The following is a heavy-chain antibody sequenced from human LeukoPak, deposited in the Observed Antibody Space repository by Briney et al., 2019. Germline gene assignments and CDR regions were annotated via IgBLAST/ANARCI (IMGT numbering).Heavy chain of an antibody. Sequence: PPKASCKPSGSTFTPYYIHWVRQSPGPRLEGMGIINPSSSSTPYAQKYHARVTITNDTSTTTIYMALSSLRSQDTALPYCTGGTTSTRGAFDMWGEGTMVTVSS. CDR2: INPSSSST. D-gene: IGHD1-26*01. CDR1: GSTFTPYY. J-gene: IGHJ3*02. CDR3: TGGTTSTRGAFDM. V-gene: IGHV1-46*01.